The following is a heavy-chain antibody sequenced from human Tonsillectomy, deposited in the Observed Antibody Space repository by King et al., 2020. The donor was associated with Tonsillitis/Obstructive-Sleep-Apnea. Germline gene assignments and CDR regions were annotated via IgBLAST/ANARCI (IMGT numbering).Heavy chain of an antibody. CDR1: GGSISSSSYY. CDR2: IYYSGST. Sequence: QLQESGPGLVKPSETLSLTCTVSGGSISSSSYYWGWIRQPPGKGLEWIGSIYYSGSTYYNPSLKSRFTISVDKSKNQFSLKLSSVTAADTAMYYCARTSYCSSTSCYTGVHDAFDIWGQGTMVTVSS. V-gene: IGHV4-39*01. D-gene: IGHD2-2*02. J-gene: IGHJ3*02. CDR3: ARTSYCSSTSCYTGVHDAFDI.